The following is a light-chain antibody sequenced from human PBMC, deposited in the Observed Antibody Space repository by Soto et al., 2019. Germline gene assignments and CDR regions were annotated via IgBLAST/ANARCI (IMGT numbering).Light chain of an antibody. V-gene: IGLV7-43*01. CDR1: TGAVTSDYY. J-gene: IGLJ2*01. Sequence: QAVVTQEPSVTVSPGGTVTLTCASSTGAVTSDYYPNWFQQRPGQAPRALIYSTNNKYFWTPARFSGSLLGGKAALTLSGAEAEAEADYYCQVCCGGELGVFGGGTKLTVL. CDR3: QVCCGGELGV. CDR2: STN.